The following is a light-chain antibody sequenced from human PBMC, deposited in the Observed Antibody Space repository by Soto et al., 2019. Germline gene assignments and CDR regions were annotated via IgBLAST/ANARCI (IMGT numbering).Light chain of an antibody. Sequence: NFMLTQPHSVSETPGKTVTISCTRSSGSIASNYVQWFQQRPGSAPTTVIYEDNQRPSGVPSRFSGSIDSSSNSASLTISGLKTEDEADYYCQSYDSNNVIFGGGTQLTVL. CDR2: EDN. CDR1: SGSIASNY. CDR3: QSYDSNNVI. V-gene: IGLV6-57*04. J-gene: IGLJ2*01.